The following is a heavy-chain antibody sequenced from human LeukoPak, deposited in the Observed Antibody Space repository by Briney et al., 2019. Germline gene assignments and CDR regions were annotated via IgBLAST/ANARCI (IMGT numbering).Heavy chain of an antibody. CDR2: INNEDTMT. V-gene: IGHV3-74*01. Sequence: GASLRLSCAPSGSTLSNYCMPGARRAPGRGRVWVSRINNEDTMTIDANSVKGHLAISTDNAKNTLYLQMNSMRAEDTAVYYWARAIGVSHSWSRYGGSDAFDIWGQGTMVTVSS. CDR3: ARAIGVSHSWSRYGGSDAFDI. D-gene: IGHD2-8*01. J-gene: IGHJ3*02. CDR1: GSTLSNYC.